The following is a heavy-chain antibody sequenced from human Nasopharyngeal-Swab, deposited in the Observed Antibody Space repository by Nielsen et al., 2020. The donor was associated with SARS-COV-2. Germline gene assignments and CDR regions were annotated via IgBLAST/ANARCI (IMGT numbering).Heavy chain of an antibody. Sequence: ARQAPGKGLEWMGIINPGGGSAGYSQNFQGRVTMTRDTSTSTVYMELSSLRSEDTAVYYCARGGDPREVVAATDCFDPWGQGTLVTVSS. D-gene: IGHD2-15*01. J-gene: IGHJ5*02. CDR3: ARGGDPREVVAATDCFDP. CDR2: INPGGGSA. V-gene: IGHV1-46*01.